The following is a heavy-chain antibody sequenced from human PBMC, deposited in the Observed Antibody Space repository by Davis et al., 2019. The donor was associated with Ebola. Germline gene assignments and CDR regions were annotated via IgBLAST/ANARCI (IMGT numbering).Heavy chain of an antibody. CDR3: ARDRYYSGTFDAFDI. CDR2: INPYNGHT. Sequence: SVKVSCKASGYTFSSYAINWVRQAPGQGLEWMGWINPYNGHTSYSQDLQGRVTMTTDTSTNTAYMELRSLRSDDTGMYFCARDRYYSGTFDAFDIWGQGTMLTVSS. D-gene: IGHD1-26*01. J-gene: IGHJ3*02. V-gene: IGHV1-18*01. CDR1: GYTFSSYA.